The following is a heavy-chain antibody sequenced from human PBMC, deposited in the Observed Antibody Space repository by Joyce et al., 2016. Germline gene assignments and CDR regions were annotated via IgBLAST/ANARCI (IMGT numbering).Heavy chain of an antibody. Sequence: EVQLVQSGAEVKKPGESLTISCEGFGFRFYNYWIGWVRQVPGKGLEWMGIVYEGEAVTRYGPSFQGQVTLSADKSINTASLQWSSLKASDSGIYFCARRDSNTGTFDVWGQGTRVIVSS. CDR1: GFRFYNYW. J-gene: IGHJ3*01. CDR2: VYEGEAVT. CDR3: ARRDSNTGTFDV. V-gene: IGHV5-51*01. D-gene: IGHD2-21*01.